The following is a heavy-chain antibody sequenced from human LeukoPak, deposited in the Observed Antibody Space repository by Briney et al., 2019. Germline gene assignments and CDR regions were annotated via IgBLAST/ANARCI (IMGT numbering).Heavy chain of an antibody. D-gene: IGHD5-18*01. J-gene: IGHJ4*02. Sequence: SETLSLTCTVSGGSISSSSYHWVWIRQPPGKGLEWIGGISYSGTTYYNSSLESRVTISVDTSKNQFSLKLSSVTAADTAVYYCASRHSNYWGQGTLVTVSS. CDR3: ASRHSNY. CDR2: ISYSGTT. V-gene: IGHV4-39*01. CDR1: GGSISSSSYH.